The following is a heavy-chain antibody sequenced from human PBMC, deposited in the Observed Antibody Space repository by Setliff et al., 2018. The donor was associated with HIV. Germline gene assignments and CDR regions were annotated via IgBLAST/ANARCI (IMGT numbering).Heavy chain of an antibody. CDR2: INHSGST. Sequence: SETLSLTCAVYGGSFSAYYWSWIRQPPGKGLEWIGEINHSGSTNYNPSLKSRVTISVDTSKNQFSLKLSSVTAADTAEYYCARNDYGSGTYNWFDPWGQGTLVTVSS. CDR3: ARNDYGSGTYNWFDP. V-gene: IGHV4-34*01. CDR1: GGSFSAYY. D-gene: IGHD3-10*01. J-gene: IGHJ5*02.